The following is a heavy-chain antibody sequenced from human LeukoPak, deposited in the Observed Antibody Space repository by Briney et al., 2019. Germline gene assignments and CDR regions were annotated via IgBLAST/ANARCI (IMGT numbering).Heavy chain of an antibody. D-gene: IGHD3-9*01. J-gene: IGHJ4*02. Sequence: GGSLRLSCAASGFTFSSYAMHWVRQAPGKGLEWVAVISYDGSNKYYADSVKGRFTISRDNSKNTLYLQMNSLRAEDTAVYYCANDILTGYPVDCWGQGTLVTVSS. V-gene: IGHV3-30*04. CDR1: GFTFSSYA. CDR3: ANDILTGYPVDC. CDR2: ISYDGSNK.